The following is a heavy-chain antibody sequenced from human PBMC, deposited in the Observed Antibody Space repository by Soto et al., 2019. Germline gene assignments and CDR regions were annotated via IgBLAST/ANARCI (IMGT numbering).Heavy chain of an antibody. D-gene: IGHD5-18*01. J-gene: IGHJ4*02. Sequence: ASVKVSCKASGYTFTSYYMHWVRQAPGQGLEWMGIINPSGGSTSYAQKFQGRFTISRDNAKNSLYLQMDSLRAEDTAVYYCVRGRIYSYGVFDYWGQGTLVTVSS. CDR1: GYTFTSYY. CDR2: INPSGGST. CDR3: VRGRIYSYGVFDY. V-gene: IGHV1-46*01.